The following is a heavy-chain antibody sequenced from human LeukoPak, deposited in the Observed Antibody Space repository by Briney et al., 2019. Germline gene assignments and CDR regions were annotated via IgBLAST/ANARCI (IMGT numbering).Heavy chain of an antibody. V-gene: IGHV1-69*06. J-gene: IGHJ4*02. CDR2: IIPIFGTA. CDR3: ARDVNILTGYATDLDY. CDR1: GGTFSSYA. D-gene: IGHD3-9*01. Sequence: ASLKVSCKASGGTFSSYAISWVRQAPGQGLEWMGGIIPIFGTANYAQKFQGRVTITADKSTSTAYMELSSLRSEDTAVYYCARDVNILTGYATDLDYWGQGTLVTVSS.